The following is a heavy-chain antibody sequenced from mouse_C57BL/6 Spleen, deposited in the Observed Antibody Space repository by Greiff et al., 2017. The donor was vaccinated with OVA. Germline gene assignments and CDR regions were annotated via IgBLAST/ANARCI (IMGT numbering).Heavy chain of an antibody. D-gene: IGHD2-4*01. CDR2: IHPNSGST. Sequence: QVQLQQPGAELVKPGASVKLSCKASGYTFTSYWMHWVKQRPGQGLEWIGMIHPNSGSTNYNEKFKSKATLTVDKSSSTAYMQLSSLTSEDSAVYYCARGGIYYDYDYYFDYWGQGTTLTVSS. CDR3: ARGGIYYDYDYYFDY. V-gene: IGHV1-64*01. CDR1: GYTFTSYW. J-gene: IGHJ2*01.